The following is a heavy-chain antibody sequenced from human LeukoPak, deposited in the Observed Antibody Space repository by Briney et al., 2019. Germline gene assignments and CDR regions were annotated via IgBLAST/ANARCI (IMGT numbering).Heavy chain of an antibody. CDR1: GYSFSAYY. D-gene: IGHD3-10*01. Sequence: GASVKVSCKTSGYSFSAYYMHRVRQAPGQGLEWMGWIKPNSGDTNYAQKFQGRVTITRATSVSTAYLELNRLRSDDTAVYYFSRLQVGFIILVVFVSWGKGKMVTASS. CDR2: IKPNSGDT. J-gene: IGHJ3*01. V-gene: IGHV1-2*02. CDR3: SRLQVGFIILVVFVS.